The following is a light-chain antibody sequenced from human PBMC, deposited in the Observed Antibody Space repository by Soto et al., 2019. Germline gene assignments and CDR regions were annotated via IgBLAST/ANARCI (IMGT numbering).Light chain of an antibody. CDR2: GAS. Sequence: DIQLTQSPSSLSASIGDRVTITCRASQTINKYLNWYQQKPGKAPKLLIYGASSLHSGVTSRFSGSGYGTDFTLTISSVQPEDFGSYYCQQSYSTPHTFGLGTKLQI. V-gene: IGKV1-39*01. CDR3: QQSYSTPHT. J-gene: IGKJ2*01. CDR1: QTINKY.